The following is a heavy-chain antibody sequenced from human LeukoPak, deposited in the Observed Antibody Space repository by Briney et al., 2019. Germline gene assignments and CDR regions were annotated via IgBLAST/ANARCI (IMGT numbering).Heavy chain of an antibody. CDR3: ARGRLNGNVDF. J-gene: IGHJ4*02. CDR2: IYYSGAT. Sequence: SETLSLTCTVSGGAINSYYWSWIRQPPGKGLEWIGYIYYSGATNYNPSLKSRVSISVDTSKNQFSLKLSSVTAADTAVYYCARGRLNGNVDFWGQGTLVTVSS. D-gene: IGHD1-20*01. V-gene: IGHV4-59*01. CDR1: GGAINSYY.